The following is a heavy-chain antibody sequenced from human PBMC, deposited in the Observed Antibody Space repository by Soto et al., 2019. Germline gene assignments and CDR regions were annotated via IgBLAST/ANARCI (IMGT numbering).Heavy chain of an antibody. D-gene: IGHD3-10*01. J-gene: IGHJ4*02. CDR3: ARGLYDSGSFYFDF. CDR1: EFTFGGLG. V-gene: IGHV3-23*03. CDR2: LYSGGTT. Sequence: EVQLLESGGGLVQPGGSVRLSCAAPEFTFGGLGLSWVRQSPGRGLEWVSILYSGGTTYYADSVKGRFTISRDTSENTLYLQMNSLRAEDTAVYYCARGLYDSGSFYFDFWGQGTLVTVSS.